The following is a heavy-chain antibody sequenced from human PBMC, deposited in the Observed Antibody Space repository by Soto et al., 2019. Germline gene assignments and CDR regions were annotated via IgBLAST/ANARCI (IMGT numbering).Heavy chain of an antibody. J-gene: IGHJ4*02. CDR1: GFTVSTYG. CDR3: TGEVASGY. Sequence: QVQLVESGGGVVQPWRSLRLSCAVSGFTVSTYGMHWVRQAPGKGLEWVAVISRDGGTKYYADSVKGRFTISRDNSRNTLVLEMNSLRGDDMAVYYCTGEVASGYWGQGPLVTVAA. CDR2: ISRDGGTK. D-gene: IGHD2-8*02. V-gene: IGHV3-30*03.